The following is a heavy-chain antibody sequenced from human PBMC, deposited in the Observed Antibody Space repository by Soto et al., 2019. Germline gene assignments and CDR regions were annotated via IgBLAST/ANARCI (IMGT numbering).Heavy chain of an antibody. D-gene: IGHD1-20*01. V-gene: IGHV4-39*01. CDR3: ARHNWNDYYGMDV. Sequence: QLQLQESGPGLVKSSETLSLTCTVSGGSISSSFYYWAWIRQSPGEGLEWIGSVSYSGGTYYNPSLKSRVTISIDTSTNQFSLKLTSVTAADTAVYYCARHNWNDYYGMDVWGQGTTVTVSS. CDR1: GGSISSSFYY. CDR2: VSYSGGT. J-gene: IGHJ6*02.